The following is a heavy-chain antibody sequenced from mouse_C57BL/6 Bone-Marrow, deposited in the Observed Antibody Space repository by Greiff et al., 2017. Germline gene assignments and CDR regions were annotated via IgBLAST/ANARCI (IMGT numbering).Heavy chain of an antibody. CDR1: GFNIKDYY. CDR3: TTGLRYYYAMDY. CDR2: IDPEDGDT. V-gene: IGHV14-1*01. J-gene: IGHJ4*01. D-gene: IGHD1-1*01. Sequence: VQLQQSGAELVRPGASVKLSCTASGFNIKDYYMHWVKQRPEQGLEWIGRIDPEDGDTEYAPKFQGKATMTADPSSNTAYLQLSSLTSEDTAVYYCTTGLRYYYAMDYWGQGTSVTVSS.